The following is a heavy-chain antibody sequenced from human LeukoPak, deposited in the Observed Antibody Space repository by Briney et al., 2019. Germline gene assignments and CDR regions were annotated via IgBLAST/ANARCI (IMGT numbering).Heavy chain of an antibody. CDR1: GGSFSGYY. CDR2: INHSGST. J-gene: IGHJ5*02. D-gene: IGHD6-13*01. CDR3: ARLYIGGYSRSTNYNWFDP. Sequence: SETLSLTCAVYGGSFSGYYWSWIRQPPGKGLEGIGEINHSGSTNYNPSRKSRVTLSVDTSKNQFSLKLSSVTAADTAVYYCARLYIGGYSRSTNYNWFDPWGQGTLVTVSS. V-gene: IGHV4-34*01.